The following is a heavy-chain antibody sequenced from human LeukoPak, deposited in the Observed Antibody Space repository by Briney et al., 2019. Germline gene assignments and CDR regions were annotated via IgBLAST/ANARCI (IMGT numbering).Heavy chain of an antibody. CDR3: STDAGYCSSTSCYQPEKTFDF. D-gene: IGHD2-2*01. V-gene: IGHV3-49*04. CDR1: GFTFGDYA. J-gene: IGHJ4*02. CDR2: IRSKAYGGTT. Sequence: PGGSLRLSCTASGFTFGDYAMSWVRQAPGKGLEWVGFIRSKAYGGTTEYAASVKGRFTISRDDSKSIAYLQMNSLKTEDTAVYYCSTDAGYCSSTSCYQPEKTFDFRGQGTLVTVSS.